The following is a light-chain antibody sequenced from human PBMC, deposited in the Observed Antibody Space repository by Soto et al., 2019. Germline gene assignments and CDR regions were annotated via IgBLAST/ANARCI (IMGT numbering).Light chain of an antibody. V-gene: IGKV1-39*01. J-gene: IGKJ1*01. Sequence: DIQMTQSPSALSASVGDRVTITCRSNQRIGNYLNWYQHKIEKSPRLLIYGASSLQSGVPSRFSGSGSGTNFTLTINRLEPEDFAVYCCQQYGGSPPTFGQGTKVEIK. CDR3: QQYGGSPPT. CDR2: GAS. CDR1: QRIGNY.